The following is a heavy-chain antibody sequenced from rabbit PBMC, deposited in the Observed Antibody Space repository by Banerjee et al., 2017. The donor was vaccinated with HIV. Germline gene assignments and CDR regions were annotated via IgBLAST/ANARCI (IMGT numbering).Heavy chain of an antibody. J-gene: IGHJ4*01. CDR2: IYAGKGST. Sequence: QLKETGGGLVQPGGSLTLSCKASGFDFSSYYMSWVRQAPGKGLEWIGIIYAGKGSTDYASWVNGRFTISSDNAQNTVDLQMNSLTAADTATYFCARGAGSDWSYYFSLWGPGTLVTVS. CDR1: GFDFSSYY. V-gene: IGHV1S7*01. D-gene: IGHD4-2*01. CDR3: ARGAGSDWSYYFSL.